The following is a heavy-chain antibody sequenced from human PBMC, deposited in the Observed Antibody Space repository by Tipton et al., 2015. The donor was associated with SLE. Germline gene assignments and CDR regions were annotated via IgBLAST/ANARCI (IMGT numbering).Heavy chain of an antibody. CDR1: GGSISIYY. J-gene: IGHJ3*02. CDR3: ARAGSPGDAFDI. Sequence: TLSLTCTVSGGSISIYYWSWIRQPPGKGLEWIGYIYYSGSTNYNPSLKSRVTISVDTSKNQFSLKLSSVTAADTAVYYCARAGSPGDAFDIWGQGTMVTVSS. CDR2: IYYSGST. D-gene: IGHD1-1*01. V-gene: IGHV4-59*01.